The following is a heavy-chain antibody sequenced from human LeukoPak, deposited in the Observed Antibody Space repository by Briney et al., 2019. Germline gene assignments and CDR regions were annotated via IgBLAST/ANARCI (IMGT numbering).Heavy chain of an antibody. J-gene: IGHJ6*03. V-gene: IGHV3-7*01. D-gene: IGHD3-10*01. CDR1: GFTFSSYW. Sequence: GGSLRLSCAASGFTFSSYWMSWVRQGPGKGLEWVANIKQDGSEKYYVDSVKGRFTISRDNAKNSLYLQMNSLRAEDTAVYYCARIYGSGSYFEDYYMDVWGKGTTVTISS. CDR3: ARIYGSGSYFEDYYMDV. CDR2: IKQDGSEK.